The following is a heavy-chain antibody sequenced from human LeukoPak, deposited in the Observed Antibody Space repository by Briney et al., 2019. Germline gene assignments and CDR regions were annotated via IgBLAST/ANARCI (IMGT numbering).Heavy chain of an antibody. D-gene: IGHD3-10*01. CDR3: LQYNAGST. Sequence: GGSLRLSCAASGFTFSSYSMNWVRQAPGKGLEWVANIRKDGSDKYYVDSMKGRFTVSRDNAKSSLYLQLTSLRADDTGVYYCLQYNAGSTWGQGTLVTVSS. V-gene: IGHV3-7*01. CDR1: GFTFSSYS. J-gene: IGHJ5*02. CDR2: IRKDGSDK.